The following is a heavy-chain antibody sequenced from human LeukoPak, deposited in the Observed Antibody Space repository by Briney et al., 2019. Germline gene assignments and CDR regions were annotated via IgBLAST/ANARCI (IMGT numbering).Heavy chain of an antibody. V-gene: IGHV4-34*01. J-gene: IGHJ4*02. Sequence: SSETLSLTCAVYGGSFSGYYWSWIRQPPGKGLEWIGEINHSGSTNYNPSLKSRVTISVYTSKNQFSLKLTSVTAADTAVYYCARGRRQLVRSWGYWGQGTLVTVSS. CDR1: GGSFSGYY. CDR2: INHSGST. CDR3: ARGRRQLVRSWGY. D-gene: IGHD6-13*01.